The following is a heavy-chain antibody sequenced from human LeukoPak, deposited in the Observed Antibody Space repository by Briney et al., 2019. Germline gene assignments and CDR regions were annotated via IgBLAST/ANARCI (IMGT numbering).Heavy chain of an antibody. V-gene: IGHV3-74*01. CDR1: GFTFSSYW. D-gene: IGHD4-23*01. Sequence: PGGSLRLSCAASGFTFSSYWMHWVRQAPGKGLVWVSRINSDGSSTSYADSVKGRFTISRDNAKNTLYLQMNNLSAEDTAVYYCSSGNSHAFDIWGQGTMVTVSS. CDR3: SSGNSHAFDI. J-gene: IGHJ3*02. CDR2: INSDGSST.